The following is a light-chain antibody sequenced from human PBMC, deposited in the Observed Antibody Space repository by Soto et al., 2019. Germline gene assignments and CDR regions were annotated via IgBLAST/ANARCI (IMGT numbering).Light chain of an antibody. CDR1: SSNIGAGYD. CDR2: GNS. J-gene: IGLJ1*01. Sequence: QSVLTQPPSVYGAPGQRVTISCTGSSSNIGAGYDVHWYQQLPGTAPKLLIYGNSNRPSGVPDRFSGSKSGTSASLAITGLQAEDEADYYCQSYDSSLSGLVFGTGNKVTVL. V-gene: IGLV1-40*01. CDR3: QSYDSSLSGLV.